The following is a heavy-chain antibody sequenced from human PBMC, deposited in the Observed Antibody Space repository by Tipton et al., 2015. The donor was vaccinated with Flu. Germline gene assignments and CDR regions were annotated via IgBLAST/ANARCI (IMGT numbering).Heavy chain of an antibody. CDR3: ARGNYGSGIWGSPYDY. J-gene: IGHJ4*02. D-gene: IGHD3-10*01. CDR1: GFTFSTYA. V-gene: IGHV3-64*02. Sequence: SLRLSCAASGFTFSTYAMHWVRQAPGKGLEYVSGISDNGGSTFFADSVKGRFTISRDNSKNTLYLQMGSLRPDDMAVYYCARGNYGSGIWGSPYDYWGQGTLVTVSS. CDR2: ISDNGGST.